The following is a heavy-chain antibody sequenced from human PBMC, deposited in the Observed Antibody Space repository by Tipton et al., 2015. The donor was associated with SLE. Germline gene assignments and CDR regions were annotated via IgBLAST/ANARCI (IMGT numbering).Heavy chain of an antibody. D-gene: IGHD3-16*01. CDR2: IYTSGST. Sequence: GLVKPSETLSLTCTVSGGSISSGSYYWSWIRQPAGKGLEWIGRIYTSGSTNYNPSLKSRVTISLDTSKNQFSLKLSSVTAADTAVYYCARVMITFGGVRDWGQGTLVTVSS. CDR3: ARVMITFGGVRD. V-gene: IGHV4-61*02. CDR1: GGSISSGSYY. J-gene: IGHJ4*02.